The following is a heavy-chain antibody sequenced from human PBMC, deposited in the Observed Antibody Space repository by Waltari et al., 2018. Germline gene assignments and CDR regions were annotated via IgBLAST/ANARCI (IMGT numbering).Heavy chain of an antibody. CDR2: MKPNMGNT. CDR1: GYTFTSYD. D-gene: IGHD2-21*01. V-gene: IGHV1-8*01. Sequence: QVQLVQSGAEVKKPGASVKVSCKASGYTFTSYDINWVRQATGQGFEWMGWMKPNMGNTGYEQMVQGRVTMTRNTSISTAYMELSSLRSEDTAVYYCARGRFSPYCGGDCYAFDIWGQGTMVTVSS. CDR3: ARGRFSPYCGGDCYAFDI. J-gene: IGHJ3*02.